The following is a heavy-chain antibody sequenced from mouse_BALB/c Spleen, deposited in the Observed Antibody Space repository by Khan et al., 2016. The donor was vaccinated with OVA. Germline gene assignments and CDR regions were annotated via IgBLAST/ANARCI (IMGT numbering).Heavy chain of an antibody. CDR3: ALYYYGRAWFAY. V-gene: IGHV2-3*01. CDR1: GFSLTSYG. J-gene: IGHJ3*01. Sequence: VQGVESGPGLVAPSQSLSITCTVSGFSLTSYGVGWVRQPPGKGLEWLGVIWGDRSTNYHSALISRLNINKDNSKSQVFLKLNSLQTDDTATYYCALYYYGRAWFAYWGQGTLVTVSA. D-gene: IGHD1-1*01. CDR2: IWGDRST.